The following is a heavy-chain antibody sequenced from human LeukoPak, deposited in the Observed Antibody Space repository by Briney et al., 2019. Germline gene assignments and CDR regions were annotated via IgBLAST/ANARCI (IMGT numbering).Heavy chain of an antibody. Sequence: GGSLRLSCAASGFTFSSYAMSWVRQAPGKGLEWVSAISGSGGSTYYADSVKGRFTISRDNSKNTLYLRMNSLRAEDTAVYYCAKDQSSGWSIDAFDIWGQGTMVTVSS. J-gene: IGHJ3*02. V-gene: IGHV3-23*01. CDR2: ISGSGGST. CDR1: GFTFSSYA. CDR3: AKDQSSGWSIDAFDI. D-gene: IGHD6-13*01.